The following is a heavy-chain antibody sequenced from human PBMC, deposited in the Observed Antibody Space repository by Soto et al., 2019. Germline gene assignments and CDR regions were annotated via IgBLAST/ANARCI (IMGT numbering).Heavy chain of an antibody. Sequence: ASVKVSCKASGYTFTGYYMHWVRQAPGQGLEWMGWINPNSGGTNYAQKFQGRVTMTRDTSISTAYMELSRLRSDDTAVYYCARGGYYDSSGYYYGKAFWGQGTLVTASS. J-gene: IGHJ4*02. CDR2: INPNSGGT. CDR1: GYTFTGYY. CDR3: ARGGYYDSSGYYYGKAF. V-gene: IGHV1-2*02. D-gene: IGHD3-22*01.